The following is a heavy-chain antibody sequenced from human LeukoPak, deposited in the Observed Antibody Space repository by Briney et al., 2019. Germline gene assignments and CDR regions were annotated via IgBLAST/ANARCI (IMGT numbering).Heavy chain of an antibody. CDR3: ARDVGVYGDYAILGY. CDR1: GFTFSSYS. J-gene: IGHJ4*02. CDR2: ISSNSRTI. D-gene: IGHD4-17*01. V-gene: IGHV3-48*01. Sequence: GGSLRLSCAAPGFTFSSYSMNWVRQAPGKGLEWISFISSNSRTILYTDSVKGRFTSSRDNAKDSLYLQMNNLRVDDTAVYYCARDVGVYGDYAILGYWGQGTLVTVSS.